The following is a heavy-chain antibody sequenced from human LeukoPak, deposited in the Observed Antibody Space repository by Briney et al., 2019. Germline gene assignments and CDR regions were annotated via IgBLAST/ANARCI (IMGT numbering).Heavy chain of an antibody. J-gene: IGHJ4*02. D-gene: IGHD3-10*01. V-gene: IGHV3-30-3*01. CDR2: ISYDGSNT. CDR3: ARDRDYCSGSSEPYFDY. Sequence: GGSLRLSCAASGFTFSSYAMHWVRQAPGKGLEWVAVISYDGSNTYYADSVKGRFTISRDNSKDTLYVQMNSLRAEDTAVYYCARDRDYCSGSSEPYFDYWGQGTLVTVSS. CDR1: GFTFSSYA.